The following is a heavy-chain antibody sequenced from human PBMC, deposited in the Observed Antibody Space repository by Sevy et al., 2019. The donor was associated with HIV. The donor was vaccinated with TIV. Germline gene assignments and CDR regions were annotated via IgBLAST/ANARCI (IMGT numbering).Heavy chain of an antibody. D-gene: IGHD3-3*01. J-gene: IGHJ2*01. Sequence: GGSLRLSCAASGFTFSSYAMHWVRQAPGKGLEWVAVISYDGSNKYYADSVKGRFTISRDNSKNTLYLQMNSLRAEDTSVYYWARCRYVGNSRKELFLPHWYFDLWGRGTLVTVSS. V-gene: IGHV3-30-3*01. CDR2: ISYDGSNK. CDR3: ARCRYVGNSRKELFLPHWYFDL. CDR1: GFTFSSYA.